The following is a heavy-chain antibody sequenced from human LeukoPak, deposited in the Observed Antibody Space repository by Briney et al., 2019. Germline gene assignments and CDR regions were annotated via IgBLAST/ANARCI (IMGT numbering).Heavy chain of an antibody. V-gene: IGHV1-2*02. CDR3: ARRGAYFDY. Sequence: ASVNVSFKTSVYSFTVYYMHWVRQAPGQGLEWMGWGNPKNGDTNYPQKFQGRVTMTTHTSVGTAYMELSSLASDDTAVYYCARRGAYFDYWGQGALVTVSS. CDR1: VYSFTVYY. J-gene: IGHJ4*02. CDR2: GNPKNGDT.